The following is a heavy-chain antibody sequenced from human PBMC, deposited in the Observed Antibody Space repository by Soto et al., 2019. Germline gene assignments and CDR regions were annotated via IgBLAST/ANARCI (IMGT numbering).Heavy chain of an antibody. V-gene: IGHV3-48*02. CDR3: ARDYSSGWYIPWNFGY. Sequence: GGSLRLSCAASGFTFSSYSMNWVRQAPGKGLEWVSYISSSSSTIYYADSVKGRFTISRDNAKNSLYLQMNSLRDEDTAVYYCARDYSSGWYIPWNFGYWGQGTLVTVSS. CDR2: ISSSSSTI. D-gene: IGHD6-19*01. CDR1: GFTFSSYS. J-gene: IGHJ4*02.